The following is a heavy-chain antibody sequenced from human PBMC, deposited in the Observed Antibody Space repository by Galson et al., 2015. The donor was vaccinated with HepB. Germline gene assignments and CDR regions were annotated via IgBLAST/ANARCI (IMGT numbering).Heavy chain of an antibody. J-gene: IGHJ4*02. Sequence: SLRLSCAASGFTFSDHYMDWVRQAPGKGLEWVGRIRNKANSYTTEYAASVKGRFTISRDDSKNSLYLQMNSLKTEDTAVYYCARTFCGGNRCCSGDYWGQGTLVTVSS. CDR1: GFTFSDHY. V-gene: IGHV3-72*01. D-gene: IGHD2-15*01. CDR3: ARTFCGGNRCCSGDY. CDR2: IRNKANSYTT.